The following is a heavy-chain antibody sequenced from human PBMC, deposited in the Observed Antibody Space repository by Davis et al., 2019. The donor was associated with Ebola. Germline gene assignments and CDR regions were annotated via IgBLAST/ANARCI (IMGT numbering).Heavy chain of an antibody. D-gene: IGHD4-11*01. CDR1: GGSISSSGYY. Sequence: SETLSLTCTVSGGSISSSGYYWSWIRQHPGKGLEWIGYIYYSGSTYYNPSLKSRVTISVDTSKNQFSLKLSSVTAADTAVYYCARIKGLHRWNYFDYWGQGTLVTVSS. CDR3: ARIKGLHRWNYFDY. J-gene: IGHJ4*02. CDR2: IYYSGST. V-gene: IGHV4-31*03.